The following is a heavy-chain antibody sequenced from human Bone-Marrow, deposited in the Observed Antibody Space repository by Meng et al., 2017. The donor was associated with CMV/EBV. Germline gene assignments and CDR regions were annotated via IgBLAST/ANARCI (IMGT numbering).Heavy chain of an antibody. CDR3: ARGQNTILGPVIMPDY. CDR1: GGSVSSGSYY. V-gene: IGHV4-61*01. D-gene: IGHD3-3*01. J-gene: IGHJ4*02. CDR2: IYYSGST. Sequence: SETLSLTCTVSGGSVSSGSYYWSWIRQPPGKGLEWIGYIYYSGSTNYNPSLKSRVTMSVDTSRNQFSLKVNSVTAADTAVYYCARGQNTILGPVIMPDYWGQGTLVTVSS.